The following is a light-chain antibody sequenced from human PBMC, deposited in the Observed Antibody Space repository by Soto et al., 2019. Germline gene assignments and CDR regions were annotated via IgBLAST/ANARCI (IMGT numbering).Light chain of an antibody. V-gene: IGLV1-40*01. CDR2: GNS. CDR3: QSYDSSLSGCV. CDR1: SSNIGAGYD. J-gene: IGLJ2*01. Sequence: QAVVTQPPSVSGAPGQRVTISCTGSSSNIGAGYDVHWYQQLPGTAPKLLIYGNSNRPSGVPDRFSGSKSGTSASLAITGLQAEDGADYYCQSYDSSLSGCVFGGGTQLTVL.